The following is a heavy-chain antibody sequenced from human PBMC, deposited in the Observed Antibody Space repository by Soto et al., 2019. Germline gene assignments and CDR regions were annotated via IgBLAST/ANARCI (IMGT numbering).Heavy chain of an antibody. CDR1: GFTFSSYG. Sequence: QVQLVESGGGVVQPGRSLRLSCAASGFTFSSYGMHWVRQAPGKGLEWVAVISYDGSNKYYADSVKGRFTISRDNSKNTLYLQMNSLRAEDTAVYYCAKNLGSGGWYFDYWGQGTLVTVSS. CDR2: ISYDGSNK. D-gene: IGHD6-19*01. CDR3: AKNLGSGGWYFDY. V-gene: IGHV3-30*18. J-gene: IGHJ4*02.